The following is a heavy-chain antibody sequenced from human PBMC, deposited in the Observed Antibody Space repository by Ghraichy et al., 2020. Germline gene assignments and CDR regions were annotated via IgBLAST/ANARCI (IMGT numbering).Heavy chain of an antibody. V-gene: IGHV4-34*01. CDR1: GGSFSGYY. CDR3: ARGRYNWNSWGYYYYMDV. J-gene: IGHJ6*03. Sequence: SETLSLTCAVYGGSFSGYYWSWIRQPPGKGLEWIGEINHSGSTNYNPSLKSRVTISVDTSKNQFSLKLSSVTAADTAVYYCARGRYNWNSWGYYYYMDVWGKGTTVTVSS. D-gene: IGHD1-7*01. CDR2: INHSGST.